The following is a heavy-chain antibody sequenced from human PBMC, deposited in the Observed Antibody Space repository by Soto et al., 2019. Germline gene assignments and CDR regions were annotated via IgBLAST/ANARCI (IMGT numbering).Heavy chain of an antibody. J-gene: IGHJ4*02. Sequence: PSETLSLTCTVSGGSISSSSYYWGWIRQPPGKGLEWIGSIYYSGSTYYNPSLKSRVTISVDTSKNQFSLKLSSVTAADTAVYYCARLYFGYCTNGVCYTYYFDYWGQGTLVTVSS. CDR2: IYYSGST. V-gene: IGHV4-39*01. CDR1: GGSISSSSYY. D-gene: IGHD2-8*01. CDR3: ARLYFGYCTNGVCYTYYFDY.